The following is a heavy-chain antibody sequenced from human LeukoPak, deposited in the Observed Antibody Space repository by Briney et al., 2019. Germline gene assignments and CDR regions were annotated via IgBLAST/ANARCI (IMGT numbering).Heavy chain of an antibody. J-gene: IGHJ4*02. CDR1: GYTFTSYG. CDR2: ISAYNGNT. Sequence: ASVKVSCKASGYTFTSYGISWVRQAPGQGLEWMGWISAYNGNTNYAQKLQGRVTMTTDTSTSTAYMELRSLRSDDTAVYYCARERCSSTSCFPFDYWGQGTLVTVSS. CDR3: ARERCSSTSCFPFDY. V-gene: IGHV1-18*01. D-gene: IGHD2-2*01.